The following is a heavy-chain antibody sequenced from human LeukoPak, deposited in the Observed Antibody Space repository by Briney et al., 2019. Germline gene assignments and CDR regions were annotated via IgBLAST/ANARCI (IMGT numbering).Heavy chain of an antibody. J-gene: IGHJ5*02. CDR1: GGSINSYY. Sequence: PSETLSLTCTVSGGSINSYYWSWIRQPAGKGLEWIGRFYTSGSTDYNPSLKSRVTMSVDTSKNQFSLKLGSVTAADTAVYYCARNSGSSFRWFDPWGQGTLVTVSS. CDR3: ARNSGSSFRWFDP. V-gene: IGHV4-4*07. CDR2: FYTSGST. D-gene: IGHD1-26*01.